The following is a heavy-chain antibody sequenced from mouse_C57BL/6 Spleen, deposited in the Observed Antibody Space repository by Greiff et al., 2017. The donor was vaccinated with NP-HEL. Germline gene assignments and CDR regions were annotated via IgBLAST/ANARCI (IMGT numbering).Heavy chain of an antibody. J-gene: IGHJ1*03. V-gene: IGHV3-6*01. Sequence: EVKLLESGPGLVKPSQSLSLTCSVTGYSITSGYYWNWIRQFPGNKLEWMGYISYDGSNNYNPSLKNRISITRDTSKNQFFLKLNSVTTEDTATYYCAPAPLYWYFDVWGTGTTVTVSS. CDR2: ISYDGSN. CDR3: APAPLYWYFDV. CDR1: GYSITSGYY.